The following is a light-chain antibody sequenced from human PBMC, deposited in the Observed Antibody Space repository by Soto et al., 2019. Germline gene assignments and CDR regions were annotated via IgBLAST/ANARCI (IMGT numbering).Light chain of an antibody. CDR1: QGISSW. J-gene: IGKJ4*01. CDR2: TGS. V-gene: IGKV1-12*01. CDR3: QQANSFPLT. Sequence: DIQMTQSPSSVSASVGDRVSITRRASQGISSWLAWYQQKPGRAPKLLIYTGSSLQSGVPSRFSGTGSGTDFTLAISSMQPEDVATYYCQQANSFPLTFGGGTKVEIK.